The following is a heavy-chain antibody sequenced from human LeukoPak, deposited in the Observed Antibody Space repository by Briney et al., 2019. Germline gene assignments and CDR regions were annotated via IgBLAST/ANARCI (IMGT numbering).Heavy chain of an antibody. D-gene: IGHD3-22*01. CDR1: GGSISSGGYY. CDR3: ARHGFQHAYYYDSSGYRLYFQH. V-gene: IGHV4-61*08. Sequence: SGTLSLTCTVSGGSISSGGYYWSWIRQPPGKGLEWIGYIYYSGSTNYNPSLKSRVTISVDTSKNQFSLKLSSVTAADTAVYYCARHGFQHAYYYDSSGYRLYFQHWGQGTLVTVSS. J-gene: IGHJ1*01. CDR2: IYYSGST.